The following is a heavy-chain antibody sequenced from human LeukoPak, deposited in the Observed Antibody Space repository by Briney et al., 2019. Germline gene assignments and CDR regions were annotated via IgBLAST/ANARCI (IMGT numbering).Heavy chain of an antibody. J-gene: IGHJ5*02. CDR2: ISGSSSYI. CDR1: GFTFSSYS. Sequence: PGGSLRLSCAASGFTFSSYSMNWVRQAPGKGLEWVSSISGSSSYIYYADSVKGRFTISRDNAKNSLYLQMNSLRAEDTAVYYCARGLYPGYNWFDPWGQGTLVTVSS. D-gene: IGHD2-2*02. CDR3: ARGLYPGYNWFDP. V-gene: IGHV3-21*01.